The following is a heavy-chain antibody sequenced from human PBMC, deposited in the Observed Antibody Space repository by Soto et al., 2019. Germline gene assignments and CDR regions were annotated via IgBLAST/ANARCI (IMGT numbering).Heavy chain of an antibody. CDR3: ARAYTGRLPRRADYYYALDV. CDR2: IGVARDP. Sequence: PGGSLRLSCTASGFSFSDYDMHWVRQAPGKGLEWVSTIGVARDPYYTGSVKHRFTISRENARNSMFLQMNSVTVGDTAVYYCARAYTGRLPRRADYYYALDVWGQGIMVTVSS. V-gene: IGHV3-13*05. J-gene: IGHJ6*02. CDR1: GFSFSDYD. D-gene: IGHD2-15*01.